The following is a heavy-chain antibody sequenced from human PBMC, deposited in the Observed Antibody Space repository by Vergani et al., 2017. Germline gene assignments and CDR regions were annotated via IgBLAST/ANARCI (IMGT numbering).Heavy chain of an antibody. D-gene: IGHD6-19*01. CDR2: IIPIFGTA. CDR3: AKDGGLSLWLVRTSHGFVDY. CDR1: GGTFSSYA. Sequence: QVQLVQSGAEVKKPGSSVKVSCKASGGTFSSYAISWVRQAPGQGLEWMGGIIPIFGTANYAQKFQGRVTMTRDTSISTAYMELSRLRSDDTAVYYCAKDGGLSLWLVRTSHGFVDYWGQGTLVTVSS. V-gene: IGHV1-69*06. J-gene: IGHJ4*02.